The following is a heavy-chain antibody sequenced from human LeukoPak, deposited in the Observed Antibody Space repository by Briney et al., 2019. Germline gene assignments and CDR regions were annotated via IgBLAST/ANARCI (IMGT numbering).Heavy chain of an antibody. J-gene: IGHJ4*02. D-gene: IGHD6-13*01. CDR3: ARDSPLSIAAAGQPFDY. CDR2: ISAYNGNT. Sequence: ASVKVSCKASGYTFTSYGISWVRQAPGQGLEWMGWISAYNGNTNYAQKLQGRVTMTTDTSTSTAYMELRSLRSDDTAVYYCARDSPLSIAAAGQPFDYWGQGALVTVPS. V-gene: IGHV1-18*01. CDR1: GYTFTSYG.